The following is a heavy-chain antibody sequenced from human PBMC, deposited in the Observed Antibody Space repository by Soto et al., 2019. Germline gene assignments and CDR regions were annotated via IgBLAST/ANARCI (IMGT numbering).Heavy chain of an antibody. CDR3: ARDGGYSYGPFDY. CDR2: ISSSSSTI. D-gene: IGHD5-18*01. Sequence: GGSLRLSFAASGFTFSSYSMNWVRQAPGKGLEWVSYISSSSSTIYYADSVKGRFTISRDNAKNSLYLQMNSLRAEDTAVYYSARDGGYSYGPFDYWGQGTLVTSPQ. V-gene: IGHV3-48*01. J-gene: IGHJ4*02. CDR1: GFTFSSYS.